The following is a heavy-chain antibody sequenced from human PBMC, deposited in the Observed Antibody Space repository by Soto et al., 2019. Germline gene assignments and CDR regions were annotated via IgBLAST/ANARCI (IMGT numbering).Heavy chain of an antibody. CDR1: GFSISRSA. D-gene: IGHD1-1*01. V-gene: IGHV3-30*04. Sequence: QVQLVESGGGVVQPGRSLRLSCAASGFSISRSAMHWVRQAPGKGLEWVAVIACDGSNRWYEDSAKGRITISRDNSKNTVYLQMSSVRGEDTAVYYCARDLQAGTDNVNWFAPWGQGTLVTVSS. CDR2: IACDGSNR. CDR3: ARDLQAGTDNVNWFAP. J-gene: IGHJ5*02.